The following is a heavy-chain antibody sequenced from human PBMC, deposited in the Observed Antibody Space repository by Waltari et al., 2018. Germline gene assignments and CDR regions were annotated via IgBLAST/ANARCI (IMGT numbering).Heavy chain of an antibody. J-gene: IGHJ3*01. V-gene: IGHV4-39*01. CDR3: ATYIGASVGTAAFDV. D-gene: IGHD5-12*01. CDR2: MSYTGAT. Sequence: QLQLQESGTGLVKPSETLSLTCSVSGVSITSNRHYWGWIRQPPGQGLEWIGTMSYTGATYSSPSLDSRVTVSRDTSKNQLSLKLVSVTAADTAVYYCATYIGASVGTAAFDVWGQGTMVTVSS. CDR1: GVSITSNRHY.